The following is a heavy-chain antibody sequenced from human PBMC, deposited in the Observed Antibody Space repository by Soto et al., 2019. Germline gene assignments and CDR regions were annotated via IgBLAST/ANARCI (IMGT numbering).Heavy chain of an antibody. Sequence: SETLSLTCVVSGGSISRSSYYWGWIRQSPGKGLEWIGTIYHSGNTYYNPSLKGRVTISLDHSRNQFSLRLNSVTAADTAVYFCASSKYDVVAGSVWFDPWGQGTLVTVSS. CDR1: GGSISRSSYY. CDR2: IYHSGNT. V-gene: IGHV4-39*07. D-gene: IGHD2-21*01. J-gene: IGHJ5*02. CDR3: ASSKYDVVAGSVWFDP.